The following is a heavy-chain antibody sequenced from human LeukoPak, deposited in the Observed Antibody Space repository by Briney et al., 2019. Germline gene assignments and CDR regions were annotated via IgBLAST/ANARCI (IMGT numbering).Heavy chain of an antibody. D-gene: IGHD6-19*01. V-gene: IGHV3-23*01. CDR2: ISGSGGST. CDR1: GFTFSSYA. CDR3: AKVIAEGYSSGWEEFDY. Sequence: PGGSLRLSCAASGFTFSSYAMSWVRQAPGKGLEWVSAISGSGGSTYYADSVKGRFTISRDNSKNTLYLQMNSLRAEDTAVYYCAKVIAEGYSSGWEEFDYWGQGTLVTVSS. J-gene: IGHJ4*02.